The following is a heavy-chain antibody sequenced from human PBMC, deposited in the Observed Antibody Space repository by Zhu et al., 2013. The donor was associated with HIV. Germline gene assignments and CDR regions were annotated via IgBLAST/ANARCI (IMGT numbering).Heavy chain of an antibody. CDR2: IYHSGST. D-gene: IGHD2-8*02. Sequence: QVQLQESGPGLVKPSETLSLTCAVSGYSITSGYYWGWIRQPPGKGLECIGYIYHSGSTYYNPSLKSRVTISVDTSKNQFSLKLSSVTAADTAVYYCARTWGYCTGGVCPMYSMDVWGQGTTVTVSS. V-gene: IGHV4-38-2*01. CDR1: GYSITSGYY. J-gene: IGHJ6*02. CDR3: ARTWGYCTGGVCPMYSMDV.